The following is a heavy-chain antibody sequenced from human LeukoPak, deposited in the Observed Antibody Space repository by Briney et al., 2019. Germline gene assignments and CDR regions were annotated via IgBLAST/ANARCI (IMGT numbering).Heavy chain of an antibody. D-gene: IGHD3-22*01. CDR3: ARVQVLYDTKFDY. J-gene: IGHJ4*02. CDR1: GGSFSGYY. Sequence: PSETLPLTCAVYGGSFSGYYWSWIRQPPGKGLEWIGEINHSGSTNYNPSLKSRVAISVDTSKNQFSLKLSSVTAADTAVYYCARVQVLYDTKFDYWGQGTLVTVSS. V-gene: IGHV4-34*01. CDR2: INHSGST.